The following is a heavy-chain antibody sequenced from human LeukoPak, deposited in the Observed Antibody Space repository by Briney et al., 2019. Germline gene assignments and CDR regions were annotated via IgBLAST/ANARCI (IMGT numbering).Heavy chain of an antibody. Sequence: QPSETLSLTCAVSGGSISSRNWWSWVRQAPGKGLEWVSGINWNGGSTGYADSVKGRFTISRDNAKNSLYLQMNSLRAEDTAVYYCARVSSSWYLLAYYYYMDVWGKGTTVTVSS. CDR2: INWNGGST. CDR3: ARVSSSWYLLAYYYYMDV. CDR1: GGSISSRNW. V-gene: IGHV3-20*04. D-gene: IGHD6-13*01. J-gene: IGHJ6*03.